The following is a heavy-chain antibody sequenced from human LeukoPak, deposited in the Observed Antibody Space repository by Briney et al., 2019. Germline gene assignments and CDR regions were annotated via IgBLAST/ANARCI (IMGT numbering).Heavy chain of an antibody. CDR3: ASAYDYGHHFDY. CDR2: ISYDGSNK. D-gene: IGHD4-17*01. CDR1: GFTFSSYA. V-gene: IGHV3-30-3*01. J-gene: IGHJ4*02. Sequence: PGGSLRLSCAASGFTFSSYAMHWVRPAPGNGLEWGAVISYDGSNKYYADSVKGRFTISRDSSKNTLYLQMNSLRAEDTAVYYCASAYDYGHHFDYWGQGTLVTVSS.